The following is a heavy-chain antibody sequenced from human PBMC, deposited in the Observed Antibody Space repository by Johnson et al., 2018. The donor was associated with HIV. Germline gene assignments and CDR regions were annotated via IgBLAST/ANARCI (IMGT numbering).Heavy chain of an antibody. D-gene: IGHD7-27*01. V-gene: IGHV3-30*04. CDR1: GFTFSNFA. Sequence: QVQLVESGGGVVQPGRSLRLSCAASGFTFSNFAMHWVRQAPGKGLEWVVVISYDGSNKYFADSVKGRFTISRDNSKNSLYLQMNSLRAEDTAVYYCASGDELGDDAFDIWGQGTMVTVSS. CDR3: ASGDELGDDAFDI. CDR2: ISYDGSNK. J-gene: IGHJ3*02.